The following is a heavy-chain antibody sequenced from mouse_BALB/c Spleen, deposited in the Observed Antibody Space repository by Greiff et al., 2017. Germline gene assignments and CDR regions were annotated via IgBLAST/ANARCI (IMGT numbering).Heavy chain of an antibody. Sequence: DVMLVESGGGLVKPGGSLKLSCAASGFTFSSYAMSWVRQTPEKRLEWVASISSGGSTYYPDSVKGRFTISRDNARNILYLQMSSLRSEDTAMYYCARPLRGDYAMDYWGQGTSVTVSS. CDR1: GFTFSSYA. D-gene: IGHD3-3*01. J-gene: IGHJ4*01. V-gene: IGHV5-6-5*01. CDR2: ISSGGST. CDR3: ARPLRGDYAMDY.